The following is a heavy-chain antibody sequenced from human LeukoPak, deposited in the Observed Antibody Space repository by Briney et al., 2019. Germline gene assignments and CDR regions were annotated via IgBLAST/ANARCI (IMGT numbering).Heavy chain of an antibody. CDR1: GLIVSSNY. V-gene: IGHV3-53*01. D-gene: IGHD3/OR15-3a*01. J-gene: IGHJ4*02. CDR2: IYSGGSI. Sequence: GGSLRLSCAASGLIVSSNYMSWVRQAPGKGLEWVSVIYSGGSIYYADCVKRRFTISRDNPKNTLYLQMNRLRAEDTSVYYCARDRSRGLYYFDHWGQGTLVTVSS. CDR3: ARDRSRGLYYFDH.